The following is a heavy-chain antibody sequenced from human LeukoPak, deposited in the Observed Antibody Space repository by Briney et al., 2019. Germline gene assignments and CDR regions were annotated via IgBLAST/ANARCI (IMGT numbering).Heavy chain of an antibody. V-gene: IGHV3-21*01. Sequence: GGSLRLSCAASGFTFSSYSMNWVRQAPGKGLEWVSSISSSSSYIYYADSVKGQFTISRDNAKNSLYLQMNSLRAEDTAVYYCARVGTMIVVDYWGQGTLVTVSS. CDR2: ISSSSSYI. CDR3: ARVGTMIVVDY. CDR1: GFTFSSYS. D-gene: IGHD3-22*01. J-gene: IGHJ4*02.